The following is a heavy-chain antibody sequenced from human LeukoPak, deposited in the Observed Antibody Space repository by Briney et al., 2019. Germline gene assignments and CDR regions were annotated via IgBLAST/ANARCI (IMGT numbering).Heavy chain of an antibody. CDR2: INPFLDTV. V-gene: IGHV1-69*04. Sequence: GSSVKVSCKASGRTFTSFGISWVRQAPRQGLEGMGRINPFLDTVYSQKFQGRVTITADRSTSTAYMDLSSLRSEDTAVYCCGRSGRRGYSGYDTKEDAFDIWGQGTMVTVSS. J-gene: IGHJ3*02. CDR3: GRSGRRGYSGYDTKEDAFDI. D-gene: IGHD5-12*01. CDR1: GRTFTSFG.